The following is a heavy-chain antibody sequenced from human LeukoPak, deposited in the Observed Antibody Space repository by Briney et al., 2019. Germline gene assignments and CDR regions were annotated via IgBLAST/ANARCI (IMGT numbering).Heavy chain of an antibody. Sequence: PGRSLRLSCAASGFTFDDYAMHWVRQAPGKGLEWVSGISWNSGSIGYADSVKGRFTISRDNAKNSLYLQMNSLRAEDTAVYYCVRDSGYSSSLDYWGQGTLVTVSS. D-gene: IGHD6-6*01. V-gene: IGHV3-9*01. CDR3: VRDSGYSSSLDY. CDR2: ISWNSGSI. CDR1: GFTFDDYA. J-gene: IGHJ4*02.